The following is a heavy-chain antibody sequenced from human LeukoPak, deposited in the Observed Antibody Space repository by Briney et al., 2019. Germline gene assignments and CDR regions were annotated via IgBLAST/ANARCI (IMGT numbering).Heavy chain of an antibody. CDR3: AKDRDVWAVACTFDY. D-gene: IGHD6-19*01. V-gene: IGHV3-23*01. CDR1: GFTFSSYA. CDR2: ISGSGGST. Sequence: PGGSLRLSCAASGFTFSSYAMSWVRQAPGKGLEWVSAISGSGGSTYYADSVKGRFTISRDNSKNTLYLQMNSLGAEDTAVYYCAKDRDVWAVACTFDYWGQGTLVTVSS. J-gene: IGHJ4*02.